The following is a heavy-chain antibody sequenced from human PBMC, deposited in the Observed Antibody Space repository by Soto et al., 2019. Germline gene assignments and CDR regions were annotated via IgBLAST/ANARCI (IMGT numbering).Heavy chain of an antibody. J-gene: IGHJ2*01. D-gene: IGHD2-8*01. CDR1: GGSISGGVHS. V-gene: IGHV4-30-4*01. CDR3: ATEIMPLTNDWYFDL. Sequence: QVQLQESGPGLVKPSETLSLTCTVSGGSISGGVHSWSWIRQPPGKGLEWIGHIFDSGSSYYNPSLTRRPTIAVDTSKNQCSLRLSSVTAADTAVYYCATEIMPLTNDWYFDLWGRGTLVTVSS. CDR2: IFDSGSS.